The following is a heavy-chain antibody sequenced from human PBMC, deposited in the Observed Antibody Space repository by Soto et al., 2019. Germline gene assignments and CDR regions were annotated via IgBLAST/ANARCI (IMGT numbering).Heavy chain of an antibody. D-gene: IGHD4-17*01. V-gene: IGHV4-59*01. CDR1: GGSISGYY. CDR2: IHYSGNT. CDR3: ARDRPLDGGDYSYFVFDH. J-gene: IGHJ4*02. Sequence: QVQLQESGPGLVKPSETLSLTCTVSGGSISGYYWCWIRQPPGKGLEWIGYIHYSGNTNYNSSLRSRVTISLDTSKNQFSLKLSSVTAAGTAVYYCARDRPLDGGDYSYFVFDHWGQGILVTVSS.